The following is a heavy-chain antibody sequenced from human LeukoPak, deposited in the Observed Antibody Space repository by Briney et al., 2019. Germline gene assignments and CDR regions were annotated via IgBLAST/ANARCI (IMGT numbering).Heavy chain of an antibody. J-gene: IGHJ3*02. V-gene: IGHV4-4*07. CDR1: GGSISSYY. Sequence: SETLSLTCTVSGGSISSYYWSWIRQPAGKGLEWIGRIYTSGSTNYNPSLKSRVTMSVDTSKKQFSLKLSSVTAADTAVYYCARTLSSSWYSGNAFDIWGQGTMVTVPS. D-gene: IGHD6-13*01. CDR3: ARTLSSSWYSGNAFDI. CDR2: IYTSGST.